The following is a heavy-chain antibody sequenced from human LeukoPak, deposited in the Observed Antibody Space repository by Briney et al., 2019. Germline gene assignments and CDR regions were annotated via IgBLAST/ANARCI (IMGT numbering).Heavy chain of an antibody. CDR1: GFTFSSYG. J-gene: IGHJ6*02. CDR3: AKDEWVAAAGTALTWYYYGMDV. V-gene: IGHV3-30*02. CDR2: IRYDGSNK. D-gene: IGHD6-13*01. Sequence: GGSLRLSCAASGFTFSSYGMHWVRQAPGKGLEWGAFIRYDGSNKYYADSVKGRFTISRDNSKNTLYLQMNSLRAEDTAVYYCAKDEWVAAAGTALTWYYYGMDVWGQGTTVTVSS.